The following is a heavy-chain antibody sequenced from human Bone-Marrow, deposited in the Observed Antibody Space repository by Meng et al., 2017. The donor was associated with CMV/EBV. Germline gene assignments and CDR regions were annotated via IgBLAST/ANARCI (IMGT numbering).Heavy chain of an antibody. J-gene: IGHJ4*02. CDR3: AKDPYGGNSGYFDY. CDR1: GFTFHNSA. Sequence: SLKISCASSGFTFHNSAMHWVRQAPGKGLEWVSAISWSSDSIAYADSVKGRFTISRDNAKNSLYLQMSSLRAEDTALYYCAKDPYGGNSGYFDYWGQGTLVTVSS. CDR2: ISWSSDSI. V-gene: IGHV3-9*01. D-gene: IGHD4-23*01.